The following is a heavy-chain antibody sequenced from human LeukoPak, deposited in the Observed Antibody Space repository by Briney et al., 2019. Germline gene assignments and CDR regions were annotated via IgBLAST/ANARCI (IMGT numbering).Heavy chain of an antibody. V-gene: IGHV3-30*04. Sequence: PGGSLRLSCAASGFTFSSYAMHWVRQAPGKGLEWVAVISYDGSNKYYADSVKGRFTISRDNSKNTLYLQMNSLRAEDTAVYYCARVAPRVLLRFGESHYGMDVWGQGTTVTVSS. CDR3: ARVAPRVLLRFGESHYGMDV. J-gene: IGHJ6*02. CDR1: GFTFSSYA. D-gene: IGHD3-10*01. CDR2: ISYDGSNK.